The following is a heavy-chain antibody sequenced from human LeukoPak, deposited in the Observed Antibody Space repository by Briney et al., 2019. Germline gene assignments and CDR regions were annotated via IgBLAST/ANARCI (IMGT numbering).Heavy chain of an antibody. CDR3: SRDGGGSANSAFDI. D-gene: IGHD3-16*01. CDR1: GFIFSDYI. V-gene: IGHV3-72*01. J-gene: IGHJ3*02. CDR2: IRRGSNSYTT. Sequence: PGGSLRLSCAASGFIFSDYILGWVRQAPGKGLEWVGRIRRGSNSYTTEYAASVKGRVIISRDDSKNSLYLHMNSLKTEDTAVYHCSRDGGGSANSAFDIWGQGTMVTVSS.